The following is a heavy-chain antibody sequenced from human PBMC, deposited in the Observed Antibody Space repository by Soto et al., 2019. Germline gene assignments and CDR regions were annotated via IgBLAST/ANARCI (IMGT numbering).Heavy chain of an antibody. D-gene: IGHD5-18*01. J-gene: IGHJ3*02. CDR3: AKDGGYSYGYDYGALDI. V-gene: IGHV3-23*01. CDR1: GFTFSSYA. Sequence: GSLRLSCAASGFTFSSYAMSWVRQAPGKGLEWVSAISGSGGSTYYADSVKGRFTISRDNSKNTLYLQMNSLRAEDTAVYYCAKDGGYSYGYDYGALDIWGQGTMVTVSS. CDR2: ISGSGGST.